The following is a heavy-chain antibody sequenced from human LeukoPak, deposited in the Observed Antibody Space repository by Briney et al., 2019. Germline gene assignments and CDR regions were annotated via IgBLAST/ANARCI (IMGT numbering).Heavy chain of an antibody. CDR1: GASISSYY. D-gene: IGHD3-10*01. CDR3: ARTGDRVWFGKLTVSRFDY. Sequence: KASETLSLTCTVSGASISSYYWSWIRQAAGKGLEWIGRIDTSGSTNYNPSLKSRVTMSVDTSKKQVSLKLSSVTAADTAAYYCARTGDRVWFGKLTVSRFDYWGQGTLVTVSS. J-gene: IGHJ4*02. CDR2: IDTSGST. V-gene: IGHV4-4*07.